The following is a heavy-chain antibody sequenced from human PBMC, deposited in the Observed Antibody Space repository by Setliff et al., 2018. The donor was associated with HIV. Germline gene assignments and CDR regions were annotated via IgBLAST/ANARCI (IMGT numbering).Heavy chain of an antibody. D-gene: IGHD3-3*01. CDR1: GYTFTGYY. V-gene: IGHV1-2*02. J-gene: IGHJ3*02. CDR3: ARGESTIFGRI. CDR2: INPNNGGT. Sequence: ASVKVSCKASGYTFTGYYMHWVRQAPGQGLEWMGWINPNNGGTNYAQKFQGRVTMTRDTSTSTVYMELSSLRSEDTAVYYCARGESTIFGRIWGQGTMVTVS.